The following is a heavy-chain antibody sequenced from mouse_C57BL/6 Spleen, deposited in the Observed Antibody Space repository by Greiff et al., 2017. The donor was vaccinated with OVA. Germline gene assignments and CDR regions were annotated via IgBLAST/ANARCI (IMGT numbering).Heavy chain of an antibody. V-gene: IGHV14-2*01. Sequence: EVQLQQSGAELVKPGASVKLSCTASGFNIKDYYMHWVKQRTEQGLEWIGRIDPADGDTTYAPKFQGKATITADTSSNTAYLQLSSLTSEDTAVYYCATYYYGSSYVDYWGQGTTLTVSS. CDR3: ATYYYGSSYVDY. CDR2: IDPADGDT. D-gene: IGHD1-1*01. J-gene: IGHJ2*01. CDR1: GFNIKDYY.